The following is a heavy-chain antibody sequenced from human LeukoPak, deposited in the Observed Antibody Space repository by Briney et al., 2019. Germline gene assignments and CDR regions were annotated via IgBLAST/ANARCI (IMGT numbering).Heavy chain of an antibody. CDR1: GGSINNYY. J-gene: IGHJ6*03. CDR3: ARDPGDNSRFMDV. V-gene: IGHV4-59*01. D-gene: IGHD2/OR15-2a*01. CDR2: IYYSGST. Sequence: SETLSLTCTVSGGSINNYYWSWIRQPPGKGLEWIGYIYYSGSTNYNPSLKSRVTISLDTSKNQFSLKLSSVTAADTAVYYCARDPGDNSRFMDVWGKGTTVTVSS.